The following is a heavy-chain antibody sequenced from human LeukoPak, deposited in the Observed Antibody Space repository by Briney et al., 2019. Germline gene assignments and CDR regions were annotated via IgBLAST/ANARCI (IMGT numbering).Heavy chain of an antibody. D-gene: IGHD3-10*01. CDR1: GVSISSYY. CDR2: IDSSGST. CDR3: ARDCPGWFGELSPWFDP. V-gene: IGHV4-4*07. Sequence: SETLSLTCPVSGVSISSYYWSWMGQAAGKGLQWIGRIDSSGSTNYNPSLKNRVTMSVDTSKNQFSLKLSSVPAADTAVYYCARDCPGWFGELSPWFDPWGQGTLVTVSS. J-gene: IGHJ5*02.